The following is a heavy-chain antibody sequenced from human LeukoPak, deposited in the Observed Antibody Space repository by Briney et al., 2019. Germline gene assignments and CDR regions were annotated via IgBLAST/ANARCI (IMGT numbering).Heavy chain of an antibody. D-gene: IGHD2/OR15-2a*01. CDR3: ARDRLYRTTARGVYFDY. J-gene: IGHJ4*02. CDR2: ISGSTSYI. V-gene: IGHV3-21*01. CDR1: GFTFSSYS. Sequence: GGSLRLSCAASGFTFSSYSMDWVRQAPGRGLEWVSSISGSTSYISFADSLKGRFTFSRDNAKNSLFLQMNSLRAEDTAVYYCARDRLYRTTARGVYFDYWGQGTLVTVSS.